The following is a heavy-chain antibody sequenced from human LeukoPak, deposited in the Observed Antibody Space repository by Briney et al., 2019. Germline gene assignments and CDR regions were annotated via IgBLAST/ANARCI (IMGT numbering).Heavy chain of an antibody. CDR2: IYYSGST. D-gene: IGHD3-22*01. J-gene: IGHJ4*02. CDR1: GGSISSSSYY. CDR3: AKDFPLFTYYYDSSGPSVDY. Sequence: SETLSLTCTVSGGSISSSSYYWGWIRQPPGKGLEWIGSIYYSGSTYYNPSLKSRVTISVDTSKNQFSLKLSSVTAADTAVYYCAKDFPLFTYYYDSSGPSVDYWGQGTLVTVSS. V-gene: IGHV4-39*07.